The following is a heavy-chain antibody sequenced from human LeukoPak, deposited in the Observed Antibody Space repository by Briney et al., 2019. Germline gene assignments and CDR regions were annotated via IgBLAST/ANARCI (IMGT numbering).Heavy chain of an antibody. Sequence: SETLSLTCTVSGGAISSSSYCWGWIRQPPGKGLEWIGSIYYSGSTYYNPSLKSRVTISVDTSKNQFSLKLSSVTAADTAVYYCARRAALTVTIYYYYGMDVWGQGTTVTVSS. CDR1: GGAISSSSYC. CDR3: ARRAALTVTIYYYYGMDV. CDR2: IYYSGST. D-gene: IGHD4-17*01. J-gene: IGHJ6*02. V-gene: IGHV4-39*01.